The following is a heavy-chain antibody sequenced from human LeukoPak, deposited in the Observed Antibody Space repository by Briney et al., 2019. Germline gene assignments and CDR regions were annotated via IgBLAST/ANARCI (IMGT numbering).Heavy chain of an antibody. Sequence: PSETLSLTCTVSGGSISSYYWSWLRQPPGKGLEWIGYIYYSGSTNYNPSLKSRVTISVDTSKNQFSLKLSSVTAADTAVYYCARAPGYCSGGSCYQEYYFDYWGQGTLVTVSS. CDR3: ARAPGYCSGGSCYQEYYFDY. D-gene: IGHD2-15*01. CDR2: IYYSGST. CDR1: GGSISSYY. V-gene: IGHV4-59*01. J-gene: IGHJ4*02.